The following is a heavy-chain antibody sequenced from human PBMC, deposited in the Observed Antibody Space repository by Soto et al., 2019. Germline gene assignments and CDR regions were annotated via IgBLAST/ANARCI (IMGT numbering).Heavy chain of an antibody. CDR2: ISTAVGAT. CDR3: AKDRTAAARNFDY. V-gene: IGHV3-23*01. J-gene: IGHJ4*02. Sequence: EVQLLESGGGLVQPGGSLRLSCAVSGFTFSNHAMSWVRQAPGKGLEWVSAISTAVGATYYADSGKGRFTISSDDSNNTLFLQMNSLRAEDTAVYYCAKDRTAAARNFDYWGQGTLVTVSS. CDR1: GFTFSNHA. D-gene: IGHD6-13*01.